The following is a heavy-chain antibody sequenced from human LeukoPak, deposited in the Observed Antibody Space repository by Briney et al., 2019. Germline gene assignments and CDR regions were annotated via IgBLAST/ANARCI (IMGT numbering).Heavy chain of an antibody. CDR3: ARINRQQLVLDY. J-gene: IGHJ4*02. D-gene: IGHD6-13*01. CDR1: GYSISSGYY. CDR2: IYHSGST. Sequence: PSETLSLTCAVSGYSISSGYYWGWIRQPPGKGLEWIGSIYHSGSTYYNPSLKSRVTISVVTSKNQFSLKLSSVTAADTAVYYCARINRQQLVLDYWGQGTLVTVSS. V-gene: IGHV4-38-2*01.